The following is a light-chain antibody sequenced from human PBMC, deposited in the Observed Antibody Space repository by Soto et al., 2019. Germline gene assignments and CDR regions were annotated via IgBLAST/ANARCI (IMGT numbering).Light chain of an antibody. CDR2: KAS. CDR3: QQYSKEST. J-gene: IGKJ2*01. V-gene: IGKV1-5*03. CDR1: QNVSNW. Sequence: DVEMTQSPSTLPTSIGDRVTINCRASQNVSNWLAWYQQKPGKAPKLLIYKASRLESGVPSRFSASGSGTEFTLTINRLQSDDFATYFCQQYSKESTFGQGTKLEIK.